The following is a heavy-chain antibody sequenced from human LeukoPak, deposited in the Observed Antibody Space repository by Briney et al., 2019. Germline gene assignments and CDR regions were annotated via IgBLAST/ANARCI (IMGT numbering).Heavy chain of an antibody. CDR2: INSDGSST. J-gene: IGHJ4*02. D-gene: IGHD7-27*01. CDR1: GLTFSSYW. Sequence: GGSLRLSCAAFGLTFSSYWMHWVRQAPGKGLVWVSRINSDGSSTSYADSVKGRFTISRDNAKNTLYLQMNSLRAVDTAVYYCASGLIRTGGKDYWGQGTLVTVSS. CDR3: ASGLIRTGGKDY. V-gene: IGHV3-74*01.